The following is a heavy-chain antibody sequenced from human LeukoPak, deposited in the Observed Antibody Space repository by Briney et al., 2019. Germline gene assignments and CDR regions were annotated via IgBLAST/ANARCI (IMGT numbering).Heavy chain of an antibody. CDR2: IRGDGRAT. CDR3: AGCRDRSSLYFDS. V-gene: IGHV3-74*03. J-gene: IGHJ4*02. CDR1: GFIFTDYW. Sequence: GGSMRLSCAAAGFIFTDYWMHWVRQAPGKELVWVARIRGDGRATTYADSVKGRFTISRDNAKNTLYLQMNSLRAEDTAVYYCAGCRDRSSLYFDSWGQGTLVTVSS. D-gene: IGHD5-24*01.